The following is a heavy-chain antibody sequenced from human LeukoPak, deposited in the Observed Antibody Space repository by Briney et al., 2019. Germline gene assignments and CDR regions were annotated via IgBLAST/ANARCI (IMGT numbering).Heavy chain of an antibody. CDR2: ISGNGGTT. J-gene: IGHJ4*02. Sequence: GGSLRLSCAASGFTFSSYAMTWVRQAPGRGLEWVSAISGNGGTTYYADSVKGRFTISRDNSKNTLYLQMNSLRAEDTAVYYCARTASSVFFYFDYWGQETLVTVPS. CDR3: ARTASSVFFYFDY. CDR1: GFTFSSYA. V-gene: IGHV3-23*01. D-gene: IGHD3-22*01.